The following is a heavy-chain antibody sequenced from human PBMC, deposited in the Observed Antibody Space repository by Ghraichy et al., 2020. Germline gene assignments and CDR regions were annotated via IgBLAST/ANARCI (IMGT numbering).Heavy chain of an antibody. CDR1: GGTTNTADYY. CDR2: IFHSGGT. Sequence: SETLTLTCTVSGGTTNTADYYWVWIRQTRGTGLEWIGSIFHSGGTYYNPSLESRVTISVDTSKNQFSLTLTSVTAAYTALYFSARGLARYGDYIDHWGQGIRVTVSS. V-gene: IGHV4-39*02. D-gene: IGHD4-17*01. CDR3: ARGLARYGDYIDH. J-gene: IGHJ4*02.